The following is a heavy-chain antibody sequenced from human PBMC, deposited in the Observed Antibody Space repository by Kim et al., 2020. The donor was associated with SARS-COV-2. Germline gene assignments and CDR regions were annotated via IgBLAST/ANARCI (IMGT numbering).Heavy chain of an antibody. CDR2: ISYDGSNK. Sequence: GGSLRLSCAASGFTFSSYGMHWVRQAPGKGLEWVAVISYDGSNKYYADSVKGRFTISRDNSKNTLYLQMNSLRAEDTAVYYCAKDLGYGSGSYFLNWFDP. CDR1: GFTFSSYG. V-gene: IGHV3-30*18. J-gene: IGHJ5*02. CDR3: AKDLGYGSGSYFLNWFDP. D-gene: IGHD3-10*01.